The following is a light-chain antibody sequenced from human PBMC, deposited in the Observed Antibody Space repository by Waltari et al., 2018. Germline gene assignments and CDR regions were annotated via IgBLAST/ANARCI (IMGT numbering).Light chain of an antibody. Sequence: QSVLTQPPSVSEAPKQRVTISCSGSSSNIGNNAVNWYQQLPGKSPKLLIYYDDLLSSGVSDRFSGSKSGTSASLAISGLQSEDEADYYCAVWDDIVSGYVFGSGTKVTVL. J-gene: IGLJ1*01. CDR2: YDD. V-gene: IGLV1-36*01. CDR1: SSNIGNNA. CDR3: AVWDDIVSGYV.